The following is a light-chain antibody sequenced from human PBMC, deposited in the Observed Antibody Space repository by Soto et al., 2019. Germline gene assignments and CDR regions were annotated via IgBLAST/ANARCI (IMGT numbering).Light chain of an antibody. CDR2: GAS. V-gene: IGKV3-20*01. CDR3: QQYGSPPPT. CDR1: QSVSSSY. J-gene: IGKJ1*01. Sequence: EIVLTQALGTVSLSPGERATLSCRASQSVSSSYLAWYQQKPGQAPRLLIYGASSRATGIPDRFSGSGSGTDFTLTISRLELDVFAVYYCQQYGSPPPTFGQGTKV.